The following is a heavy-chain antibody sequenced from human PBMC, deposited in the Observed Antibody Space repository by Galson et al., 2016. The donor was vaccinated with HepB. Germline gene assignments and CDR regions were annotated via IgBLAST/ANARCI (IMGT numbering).Heavy chain of an antibody. V-gene: IGHV4-39*02. CDR2: IYYSGST. CDR1: GGSISSVGYY. CDR3: ARDNLLRGVTATQTYFDY. D-gene: IGHD2-21*02. J-gene: IGHJ4*02. Sequence: ETLSLTCTVSGGSISSVGYYWAWIRQPPGKGLEWIATIYYSGSTYYNPSLKSRVTISVDTSKNQFSLQLTSVTAADTAIYYCARDNLLRGVTATQTYFDYWGQGTLVTVSS.